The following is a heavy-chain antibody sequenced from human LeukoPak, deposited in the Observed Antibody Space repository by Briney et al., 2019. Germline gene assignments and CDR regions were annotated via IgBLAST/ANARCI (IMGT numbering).Heavy chain of an antibody. CDR2: ISAYNGNT. Sequence: ASVKVSCKASGYTFTSYGISWVRQAPGQGLEWMGWISAYNGNTNYAQKLQGRVTMTTDTSTSTAYMELRSLRSDDTAVYYCARSTAVDIVATKYFDYWGQGTLVTVSS. CDR1: GYTFTSYG. CDR3: ARSTAVDIVATKYFDY. J-gene: IGHJ4*02. D-gene: IGHD5-12*01. V-gene: IGHV1-18*01.